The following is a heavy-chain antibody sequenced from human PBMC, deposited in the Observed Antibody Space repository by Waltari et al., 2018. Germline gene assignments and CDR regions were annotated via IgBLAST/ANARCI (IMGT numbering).Heavy chain of an antibody. D-gene: IGHD2-8*01. CDR2: IYYSGST. Sequence: QVQLQESGPGLVKPSETLSLTCTVSGGSISSHYWSWIRQPPGKRLEWIGYIYYSGSTNYNPSLKSRVTISVDTSKNQFSLKLSSVTAADTAVYYCARDTKWPSYYYYGMDVWGQGTTVTVSS. CDR1: GGSISSHY. CDR3: ARDTKWPSYYYYGMDV. V-gene: IGHV4-59*11. J-gene: IGHJ6*02.